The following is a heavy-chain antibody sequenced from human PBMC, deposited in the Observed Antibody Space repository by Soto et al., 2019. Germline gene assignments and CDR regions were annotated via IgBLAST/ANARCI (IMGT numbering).Heavy chain of an antibody. CDR2: TIPAFGTA. CDR1: GAGDTFSNYV. V-gene: IGHV1-69*06. D-gene: IGHD1-1*01. CDR3: WRHDKTALPPLDS. Sequence: QVHLVQSGAEVKSPGSAVKVSCKVSGAGDTFSNYVLNWMRQAPGQGLEWMGGTIPAFGTANYAQKFQGRVTITADTTTTTAYMDLSSLRSDDTSVYYCWRHDKTALPPLDSWGQGTLVAVSS. J-gene: IGHJ4*02.